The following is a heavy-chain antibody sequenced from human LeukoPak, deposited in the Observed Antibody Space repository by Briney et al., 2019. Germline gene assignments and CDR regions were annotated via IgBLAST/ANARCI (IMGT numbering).Heavy chain of an antibody. CDR3: ATDGYYYDSSGYYEFDY. CDR2: FDPEDGET. J-gene: IGHJ4*02. V-gene: IGHV1-24*01. CDR1: GYTLTELS. Sequence: ASVKVSCKVSGYTLTELSMHWVRQAPGKGLEWMGGFDPEDGETIYAQKFQGRVTMTEDTSTDTAYMELSSLRSEDTAVYYCATDGYYYDSSGYYEFDYWGQGTLVTVSS. D-gene: IGHD3-22*01.